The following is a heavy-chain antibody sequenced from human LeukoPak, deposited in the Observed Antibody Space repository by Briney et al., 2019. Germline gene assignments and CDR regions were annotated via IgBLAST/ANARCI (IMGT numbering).Heavy chain of an antibody. CDR2: IYTSGST. V-gene: IGHV4-61*02. Sequence: SETLSLTCTVSGGSISSGSYYWSWIRQPAGKGLEWIGRIYTSGSTNYNPSLKSRVTISVDTSKNQFSLKLGSVTAADTAVYYCARDSAYYYMDVWGKGTTVTISS. CDR3: ARDSAYYYMDV. D-gene: IGHD2-21*01. CDR1: GGSISSGSYY. J-gene: IGHJ6*03.